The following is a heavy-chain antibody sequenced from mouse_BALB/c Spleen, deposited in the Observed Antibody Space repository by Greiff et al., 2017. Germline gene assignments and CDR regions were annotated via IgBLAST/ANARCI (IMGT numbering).Heavy chain of an antibody. CDR2: IDPANGNT. D-gene: IGHD1-2*01. CDR3: ARAYGGDWFAY. J-gene: IGHJ3*01. Sequence: VQLKESGAELVKPGASVKLSCTASGFNIKDTYMHWVKQRPEQGLEWIGRIDPANGNTKYDPKFQGKATITADTSSNTAYLQLSSLTSEDTAVYYCARAYGGDWFAYWGQGTLVTVSA. V-gene: IGHV14-3*02. CDR1: GFNIKDTY.